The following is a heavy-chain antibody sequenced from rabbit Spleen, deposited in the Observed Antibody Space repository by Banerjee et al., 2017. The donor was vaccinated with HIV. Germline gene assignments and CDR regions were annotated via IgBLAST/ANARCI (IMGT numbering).Heavy chain of an antibody. J-gene: IGHJ4*01. CDR3: ARGSAAMTMVITGFYFNL. CDR2: INVYTGKP. V-gene: IGHV1S45*01. Sequence: QEQLVESGGGLAKPVGSLTLTCKASGFSFSDRDVMCWVRQAPGKGLQWIACINVYTGKPVYATWAKGRFIISKTSSTAVTLQLTSLTAADTATYFCARGSAAMTMVITGFYFNLWGPGTIVTVS. D-gene: IGHD2-1*01. CDR1: GFSFSDRDV.